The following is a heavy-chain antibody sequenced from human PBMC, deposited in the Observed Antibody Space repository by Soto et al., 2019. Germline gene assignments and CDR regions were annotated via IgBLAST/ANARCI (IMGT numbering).Heavy chain of an antibody. CDR2: LGGAGAR. Sequence: GSLRLTCTAFGFTYRSYDMHWVRQVAGKGLEWVSSLGGAGAREYAESVKGRFVISRDNANSLYLQMDSLRAGDTAIYYCTRASFGVGMDLWGKGTPVTVSS. J-gene: IGHJ6*04. D-gene: IGHD3-10*01. V-gene: IGHV3-13*01. CDR1: GFTYRSYD. CDR3: TRASFGVGMDL.